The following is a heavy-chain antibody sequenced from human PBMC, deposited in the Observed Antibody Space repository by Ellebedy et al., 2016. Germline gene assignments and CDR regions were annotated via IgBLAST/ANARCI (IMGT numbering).Heavy chain of an antibody. D-gene: IGHD6-13*01. CDR1: GFTFDDYA. V-gene: IGHV3-9*01. CDR3: AKDMGDRQQLTTPSFDP. CDR2: ISWNSGSI. J-gene: IGHJ5*02. Sequence: GGSLRLSXAASGFTFDDYAMHWVRQAPGKGLEWVSGISWNSGSIGYADSVKGRFTISRDNAKNSLYLQMNSLRAEDTALYYCAKDMGDRQQLTTPSFDPWGQGTLVTVSS.